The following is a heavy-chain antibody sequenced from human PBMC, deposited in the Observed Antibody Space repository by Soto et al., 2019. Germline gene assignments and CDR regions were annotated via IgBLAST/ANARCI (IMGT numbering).Heavy chain of an antibody. J-gene: IGHJ4*02. CDR3: ARGYCSSTSCYVYTY. CDR1: GGSFSGYY. V-gene: IGHV4-34*01. D-gene: IGHD2-2*01. CDR2: INHSGST. Sequence: QVQLQQWGAGLLKPSETLSLTCAVYGGSFSGYYWSWIRQPPGKGLEWIGEINHSGSTNYNPSLKSRVTITVDTSKNQLSLKLSSVTAADTAVYYCARGYCSSTSCYVYTYWGKGTLVTVSS.